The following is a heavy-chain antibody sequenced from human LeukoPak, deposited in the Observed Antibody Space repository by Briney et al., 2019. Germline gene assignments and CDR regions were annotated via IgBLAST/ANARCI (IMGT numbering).Heavy chain of an antibody. V-gene: IGHV2-5*02. CDR3: AHRKGGSWYEH. CDR2: LYWDDDK. CDR1: DFSLTTSGRG. Sequence: SGPTQVKPTKTLTLTCNLSDFSLTTSGRGVGWIRQPPGKALELLALLYWDDDKRLSPSLQTSLTITKDPSNNQVVITMTNMDPVDTATYYCAHRKGGSWYEHWGQGTLVTVSS. D-gene: IGHD6-25*01. J-gene: IGHJ5*02.